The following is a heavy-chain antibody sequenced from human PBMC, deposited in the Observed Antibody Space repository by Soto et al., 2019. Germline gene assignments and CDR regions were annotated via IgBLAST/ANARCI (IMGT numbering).Heavy chain of an antibody. CDR1: GGSISSYY. V-gene: IGHV4-59*01. D-gene: IGHD1-20*01. J-gene: IGHJ4*02. Sequence: SETLSLTCTVSGGSISSYYWSWIRQPPGKGLEWIGYIYYSGSTNYNPSLKSRVTISVDTSKNQFSLKLSSVTAADTAVYYCAREGILTGTTYFDYWGQGTLVTVSS. CDR3: AREGILTGTTYFDY. CDR2: IYYSGST.